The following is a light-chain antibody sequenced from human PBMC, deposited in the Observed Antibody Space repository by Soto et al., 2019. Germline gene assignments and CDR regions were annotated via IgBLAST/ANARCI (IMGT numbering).Light chain of an antibody. J-gene: IGKJ2*01. CDR2: AAS. CDR3: QQYYSSPYT. Sequence: IQMTQSPSSLSASVGGRVTITCRASQTISSYLTWYQQTPGRAPALLISAASTLQSGVPSRFSGSGSGTDFTLTISSLQPEDFATYYCQQYYSSPYTFGQGTKLEIK. CDR1: QTISSY. V-gene: IGKV1-39*01.